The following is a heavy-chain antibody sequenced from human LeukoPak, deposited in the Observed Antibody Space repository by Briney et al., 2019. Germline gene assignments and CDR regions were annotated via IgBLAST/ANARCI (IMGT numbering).Heavy chain of an antibody. CDR2: INTNTGNP. V-gene: IGHV7-4-1*02. Sequence: ASVKVSCKASGYTFTSYAMNWVRQAPGQGLEWMGWINTNTGNPTYAQGFTGRFVFSLDTSVSTAYLQISSLKAEDTAVYYCARDPYYDYVWGSYRSYNWFDPWGQGTPVTVSS. D-gene: IGHD3-16*02. CDR1: GYTFTSYA. CDR3: ARDPYYDYVWGSYRSYNWFDP. J-gene: IGHJ5*02.